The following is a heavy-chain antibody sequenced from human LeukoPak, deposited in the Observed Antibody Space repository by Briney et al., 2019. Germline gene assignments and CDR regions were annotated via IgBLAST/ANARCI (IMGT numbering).Heavy chain of an antibody. V-gene: IGHV3-21*01. Sequence: GGSLRLSRASSGFTFSSYSMNWVRQAPGKGLEWVSSISSSSSYIYYADSVKGRFTNSRDNAKNSLYLQMNSLRAEDTAVYYCAREEWELPGDWGQGTLVTVSS. D-gene: IGHD1-26*01. CDR3: AREEWELPGD. CDR2: ISSSSSYI. J-gene: IGHJ4*02. CDR1: GFTFSSYS.